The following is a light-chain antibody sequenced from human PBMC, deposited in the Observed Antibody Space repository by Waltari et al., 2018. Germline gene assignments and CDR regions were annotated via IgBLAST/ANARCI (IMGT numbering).Light chain of an antibody. CDR2: SAS. Sequence: DIQMTQFPSSLSASVGDRVTITCRASQSISNYLNWYQQKAGEAPKLLIPSASSLQSGVPSRFSGSGSGTDFTLTITSLQPEDFATYSCQQSYRAPWTFGQGTKVEI. CDR1: QSISNY. J-gene: IGKJ1*01. V-gene: IGKV1-39*01. CDR3: QQSYRAPWT.